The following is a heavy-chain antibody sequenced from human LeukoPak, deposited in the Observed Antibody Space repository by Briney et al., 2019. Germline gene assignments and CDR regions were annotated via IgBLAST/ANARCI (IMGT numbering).Heavy chain of an antibody. CDR3: ARDSIAAAEGVDY. V-gene: IGHV4-59*01. Sequence: SETLSLTCTVSGDSIRTYYWSWIRQPPGKGLEWIGYIYYSETANYNPSLKSRVTISVDTSKNQFSLKLTSVTAADTAVYYCARDSIAAAEGVDYWGQGTLVTVSS. J-gene: IGHJ4*02. D-gene: IGHD6-13*01. CDR1: GDSIRTYY. CDR2: IYYSETA.